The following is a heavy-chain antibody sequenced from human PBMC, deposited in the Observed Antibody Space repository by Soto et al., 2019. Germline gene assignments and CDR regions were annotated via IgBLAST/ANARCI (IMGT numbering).Heavy chain of an antibody. CDR3: ARVKYCINGVCPRWSDP. V-gene: IGHV4-39*07. CDR2: IYYSGST. J-gene: IGHJ5*02. Sequence: SETLSLTCTVSGGSISSSGYYWAGIRQPPGKGLEWIGSIYYSGSTYYNPSLKSRVTISVDTSKNQFSLKLSSVTAAATAVYYCARVKYCINGVCPRWSDPPGPGTLLTLSS. D-gene: IGHD2-8*01. CDR1: GGSISSSGYY.